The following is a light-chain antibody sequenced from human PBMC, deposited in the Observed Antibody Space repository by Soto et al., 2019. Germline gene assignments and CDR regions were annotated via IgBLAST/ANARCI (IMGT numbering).Light chain of an antibody. Sequence: QSALTQPASVSGSPGQSITISCTGTSSDVGGYDYVSWYQQHPGTAPKLMLYDVNNRPSGVSNRFSGSKSGNTASLTISGLQAEDEADYYCSSYTSSITLVFGAGTQLTVL. V-gene: IGLV2-14*03. CDR3: SSYTSSITLV. CDR1: SSDVGGYDY. J-gene: IGLJ2*01. CDR2: DVN.